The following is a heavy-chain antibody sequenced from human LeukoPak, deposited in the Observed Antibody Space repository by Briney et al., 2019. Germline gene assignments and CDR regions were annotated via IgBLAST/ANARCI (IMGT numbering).Heavy chain of an antibody. J-gene: IGHJ3*02. CDR2: ISYDGSNK. D-gene: IGHD4-17*01. Sequence: PGRSLRLSCAASGFTFSSYGMHWVRQAPGKGLEWVAVISYDGSNKYYADSVKGRFTISRDNSKNTLYLQMNSLRAEDTAVYYCARDRMDYGDYGDAFDIWGQGTVVTVSS. CDR1: GFTFSSYG. CDR3: ARDRMDYGDYGDAFDI. V-gene: IGHV3-30*03.